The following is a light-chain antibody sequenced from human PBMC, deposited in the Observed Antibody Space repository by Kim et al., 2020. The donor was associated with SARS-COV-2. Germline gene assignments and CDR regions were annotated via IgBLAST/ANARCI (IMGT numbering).Light chain of an antibody. CDR3: QQYGSSLWT. V-gene: IGKV3-20*01. CDR1: QSVSSSY. CDR2: GAS. Sequence: EIVLTQSPGTLSLSPGETATLSCRASQSVSSSYLAWYQQKPGQAPRLLIYGASTSATGIPDRFSGSGSRTDFTLTISRLEPEDFAVYYCQQYGSSLWTFGQGTKVDIK. J-gene: IGKJ1*01.